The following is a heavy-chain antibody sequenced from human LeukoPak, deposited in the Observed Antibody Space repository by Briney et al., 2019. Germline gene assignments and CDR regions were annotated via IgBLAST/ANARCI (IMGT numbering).Heavy chain of an antibody. D-gene: IGHD2-8*01. V-gene: IGHV3-7*01. CDR2: TKDDGSAK. J-gene: IGHJ3*02. CDR1: GFTFSSYW. Sequence: GGSMRLSCAASGFTFSSYWMGWVRQAPGKGLEWVASTKDDGSAKYYVDSVKGRFTISRDNAKNSLYLQMNSLRAEDTAVYYCAKYILYHGAFDIWGQGTMVTVSS. CDR3: AKYILYHGAFDI.